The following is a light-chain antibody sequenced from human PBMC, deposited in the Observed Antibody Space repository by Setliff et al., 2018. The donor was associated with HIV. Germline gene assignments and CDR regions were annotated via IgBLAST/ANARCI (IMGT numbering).Light chain of an antibody. CDR1: RGGVGSYNF. J-gene: IGLJ2*01. Sequence: QSALTQPVSVSASPGQSITISCTGARGGVGSYNFVSWYQQHPGKGPKLIIYDVNNQPSGVSSRFSGSMPGNTASLTISGLQSGDEADYYCASYVSSSTRGFGGGTKVTVL. CDR3: ASYVSSSTRG. CDR2: DVN. V-gene: IGLV2-14*03.